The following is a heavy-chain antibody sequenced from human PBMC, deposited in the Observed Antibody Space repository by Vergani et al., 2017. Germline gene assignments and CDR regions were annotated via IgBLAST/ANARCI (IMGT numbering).Heavy chain of an antibody. Sequence: QVQLQQWGAGLLKPSETLSLTCAVYGGSFSGYYWSWIRQPPGKGLEWIGEINHSGSTNYNPSLKSRVTISVDTSKNQFSLKLTSVTAADTAVYYCARERKVGPAPFDYWGQGTLVTVSS. CDR1: GGSFSGYY. J-gene: IGHJ4*02. V-gene: IGHV4-34*01. D-gene: IGHD1-26*01. CDR3: ARERKVGPAPFDY. CDR2: INHSGST.